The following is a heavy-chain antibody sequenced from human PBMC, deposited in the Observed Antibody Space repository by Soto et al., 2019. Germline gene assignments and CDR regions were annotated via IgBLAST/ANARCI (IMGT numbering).Heavy chain of an antibody. J-gene: IGHJ4*02. CDR2: FKSKYDGGTT. Sequence: EVQLVESGGGLAKAGGSLRLSRTGSGFTFSNAWMSWVRQAPGTGLEWVARFKSKYDGGTTDYAAPVKGRFSISRDDSKNTVYLQMNSLKTEDTAVYYCATGLFFDFWGQGTLVTVSS. CDR3: ATGLFFDF. CDR1: GFTFSNAW. V-gene: IGHV3-15*01. D-gene: IGHD3-10*01.